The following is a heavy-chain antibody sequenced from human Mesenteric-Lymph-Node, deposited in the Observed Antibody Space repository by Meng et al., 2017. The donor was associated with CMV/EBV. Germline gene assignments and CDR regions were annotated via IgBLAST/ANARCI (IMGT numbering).Heavy chain of an antibody. Sequence: GSLRLSCTVSGGSVSSGSYYWRWIRQPPGKGLEWIGYIYYSGSTSYNPSLKSRVTISVDTSKNQFSLKLSSVTAADTAVYYCASASARGCSSTSCPPCWGQGTLVTVSS. D-gene: IGHD2-2*01. V-gene: IGHV4-61*01. J-gene: IGHJ4*02. CDR1: GGSVSSGSYY. CDR3: ASASARGCSSTSCPPC. CDR2: IYYSGST.